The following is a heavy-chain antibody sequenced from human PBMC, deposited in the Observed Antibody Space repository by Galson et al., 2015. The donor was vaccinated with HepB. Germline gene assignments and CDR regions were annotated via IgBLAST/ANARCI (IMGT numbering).Heavy chain of an antibody. CDR2: ISAYNGNT. CDR3: ARDAGRYQLLPYYYYGMDV. D-gene: IGHD2-2*01. J-gene: IGHJ6*02. CDR1: GYTFTSYG. V-gene: IGHV1-18*04. Sequence: SVKVSCKASGYTFTSYGIRWVRQAPGQGLQWMGWISAYNGNTNYAQKLQGRVTMTTDTSTSTAYMELRSLRSDDTAVYYCARDAGRYQLLPYYYYGMDVWGQGTTVTVSS.